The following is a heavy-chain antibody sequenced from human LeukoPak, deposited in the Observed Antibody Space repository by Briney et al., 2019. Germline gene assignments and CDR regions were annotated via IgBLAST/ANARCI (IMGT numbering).Heavy chain of an antibody. V-gene: IGHV1-18*01. J-gene: IGHJ5*02. CDR3: ARGLRWPNWFDP. D-gene: IGHD2-15*01. CDR2: ISAYNGNT. Sequence: ASVKVSCKASGYTFTSYGISWVRQAPGQGLEWIGWISAYNGNTNYAQKLQGRVTMTTDTSTSTAHMELTSLRSDDTAVYYCARGLRWPNWFDPWGQGTLVTVSS. CDR1: GYTFTSYG.